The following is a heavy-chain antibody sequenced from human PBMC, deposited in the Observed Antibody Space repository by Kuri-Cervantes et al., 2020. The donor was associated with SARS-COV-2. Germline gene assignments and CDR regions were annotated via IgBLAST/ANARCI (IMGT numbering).Heavy chain of an antibody. CDR1: RFTFNKYD. D-gene: IGHD5-24*01. Sequence: GGSLRRSCAASRFTFNKYDLIWVRQAPGKGLEWVSSISTSGGDTNYADSLKGRFTISRDNSKNTLYLQMNSLRVEDTAVYYCASVSTMGVSLDWGQGTLVTVSS. J-gene: IGHJ4*02. CDR3: ASVSTMGVSLD. V-gene: IGHV3-23*01. CDR2: ISTSGGDT.